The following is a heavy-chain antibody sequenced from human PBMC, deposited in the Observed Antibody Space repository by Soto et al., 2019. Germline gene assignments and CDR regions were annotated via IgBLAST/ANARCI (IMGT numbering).Heavy chain of an antibody. CDR1: GGSISNGFYS. V-gene: IGHV4-30-2*01. Sequence: QLQLQESGSGLVKPSQTLSLSCAVSGGSISNGFYSWTWIRQPPGKGLEWIGYIYPSGSTSYNPSLTSRVTMSVDTSKNQFSLRLNSVTAADTAVYYCARRIAMALDVWGQGTTVTVSS. J-gene: IGHJ6*02. D-gene: IGHD6-19*01. CDR3: ARRIAMALDV. CDR2: IYPSGST.